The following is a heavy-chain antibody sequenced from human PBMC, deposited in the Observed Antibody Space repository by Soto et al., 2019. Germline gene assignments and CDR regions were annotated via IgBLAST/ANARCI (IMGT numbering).Heavy chain of an antibody. CDR2: ISYDGSNK. CDR3: VNGGRWLQLGAFDI. J-gene: IGHJ3*02. D-gene: IGHD5-12*01. V-gene: IGHV3-30*18. CDR1: GFTFSNYG. Sequence: QVQLVASGGGVVQPGRSLRLSCAASGFTFSNYGIHWVRQAPGKGLEWVAVISYDGSNKYYADSVKGRFTISRDNSKNTLYLQMNSLRAEDTAVYYCVNGGRWLQLGAFDIWGQGTMVTVSS.